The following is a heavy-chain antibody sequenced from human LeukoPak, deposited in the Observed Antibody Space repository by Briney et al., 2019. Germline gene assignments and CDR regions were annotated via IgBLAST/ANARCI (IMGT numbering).Heavy chain of an antibody. V-gene: IGHV1-69*04. Sequence: ASVKVSCKACGGTFSSYAISWARQPPGQALEWMGRIIPILGIANYAQKFQGRVTVTADKSTSTAYMELSSLRSEDTAVYYCARDVTMDGGYYFDYWGQGTLVTVSS. J-gene: IGHJ4*02. CDR2: IIPILGIA. D-gene: IGHD3-10*01. CDR3: ARDVTMDGGYYFDY. CDR1: GGTFSSYA.